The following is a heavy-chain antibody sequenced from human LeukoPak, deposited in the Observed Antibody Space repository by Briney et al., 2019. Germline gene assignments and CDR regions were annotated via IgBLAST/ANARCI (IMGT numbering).Heavy chain of an antibody. Sequence: SGPTLVNPTQTLTLTCTFSGFSLSTSGMCVSWIRQPPGKALEWLARIDWDDDKYYSTSLKTRLTISKDTSKKQVVLTMTNMDPVDTATYYCARIRRLGTVAGTEMDYWGQGTLVTVSS. J-gene: IGHJ4*02. CDR2: IDWDDDK. CDR1: GFSLSTSGMC. D-gene: IGHD6-19*01. CDR3: ARIRRLGTVAGTEMDY. V-gene: IGHV2-70*11.